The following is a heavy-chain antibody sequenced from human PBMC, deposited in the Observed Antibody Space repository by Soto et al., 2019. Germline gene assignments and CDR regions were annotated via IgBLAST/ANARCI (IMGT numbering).Heavy chain of an antibody. CDR3: AREVLMESFNWFDP. V-gene: IGHV4-31*03. J-gene: IGHJ5*02. CDR1: GGSISSGGYY. CDR2: IYYSGST. D-gene: IGHD3-3*01. Sequence: TLSLTCTVSGGSISSGGYYWSWIRQHPGKGLEWIGYIYYSGSTYYNPSLKSRVTISVDTSKNQFSLKLSSVTAADTAVYYCAREVLMESFNWFDPWGQGTPVTVSS.